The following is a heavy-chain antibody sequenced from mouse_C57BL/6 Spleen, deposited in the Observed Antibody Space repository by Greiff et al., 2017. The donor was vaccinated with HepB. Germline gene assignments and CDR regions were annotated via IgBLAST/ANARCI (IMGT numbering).Heavy chain of an antibody. D-gene: IGHD2-1*01. J-gene: IGHJ2*01. CDR2: IYPSDSET. Sequence: QVQLQQPGAELVRPGSSVKLSCKASGYTFTSYWMDWVKQRPGQGLEWIGNIYPSDSETHYNQKFKDKATLTVDKSSSTAYMQLSSLTSEDSAVYYCARCELSTMDYWGQGTTLTVSS. CDR3: ARCELSTMDY. CDR1: GYTFTSYW. V-gene: IGHV1-61*01.